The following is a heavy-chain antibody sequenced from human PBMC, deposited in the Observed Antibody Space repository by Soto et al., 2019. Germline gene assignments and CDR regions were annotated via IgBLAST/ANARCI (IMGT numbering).Heavy chain of an antibody. CDR2: ISAYNGNT. J-gene: IGHJ6*03. V-gene: IGHV1-18*01. Sequence: ASVKVSCKASGYTFTSYGISWVRQAPGQGLEWMGWISAYNGNTNYAQKLQGRVTMTTDTSTSTAYMELRSLRSDDTAVYYCAREGYSSSWLPYYYYMDVWGKGTTVTVSS. D-gene: IGHD6-13*01. CDR1: GYTFTSYG. CDR3: AREGYSSSWLPYYYYMDV.